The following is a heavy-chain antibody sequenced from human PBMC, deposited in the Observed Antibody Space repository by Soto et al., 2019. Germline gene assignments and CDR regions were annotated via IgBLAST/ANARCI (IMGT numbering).Heavy chain of an antibody. D-gene: IGHD3-10*01. CDR3: ARELRRGSIFYYNSEV. V-gene: IGHV3-48*01. J-gene: IGHJ6*03. CDR2: ISSSSSAI. Sequence: EVQLVESGGGLVPPGGSLRLSCSASGFSISGYALNWVRQAPGKGPEWVSYISSSSSAIDYAGSVKGRFPTSRDNGKNARYRQMSSLRAEDTAADYWARELRRGSIFYYNSEVWGKGTTVTV. CDR1: GFSISGYA.